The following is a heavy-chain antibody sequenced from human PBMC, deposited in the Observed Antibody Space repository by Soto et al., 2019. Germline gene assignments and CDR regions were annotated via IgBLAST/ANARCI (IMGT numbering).Heavy chain of an antibody. D-gene: IGHD3-22*01. J-gene: IGHJ3*02. CDR3: ARAGGITMIVVALSDTFDI. V-gene: IGHV4-61*01. CDR1: GGSASSGSYY. Sequence: PSETLSLTCTVSGGSASSGSYYWSWIRQPPGKGLEWIGYIYYSGSTNYNPSLKSRVTISVDTSKNQFSLKLSSVTAADTAVYYCARAGGITMIVVALSDTFDIWGQGTMVTVS. CDR2: IYYSGST.